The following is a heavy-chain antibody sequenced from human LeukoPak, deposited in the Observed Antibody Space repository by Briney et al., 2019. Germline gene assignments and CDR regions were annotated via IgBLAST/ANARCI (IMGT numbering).Heavy chain of an antibody. CDR3: ARDSEEAGFDD. Sequence: PGGSLRLSCAASGLTVTSNSMNWVRQAPGKGLEWLSIIYSGGTTYYADSVQGRFTISRDESQNTVFLQMTNLRVEDTAVYYCARDSEEAGFDDWGQGTLVSVSS. CDR2: IYSGGTT. V-gene: IGHV3-53*01. D-gene: IGHD6-19*01. CDR1: GLTVTSNS. J-gene: IGHJ4*02.